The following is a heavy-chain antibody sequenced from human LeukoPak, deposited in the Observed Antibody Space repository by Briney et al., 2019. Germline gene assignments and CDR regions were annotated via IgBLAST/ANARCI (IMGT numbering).Heavy chain of an antibody. CDR3: ARGLVGLTPHAGVFEI. Sequence: SETLSLTCTVSGGSISSSYWSWIRQPPGKGLEWIGYIYSRGNTDSNPSLKSRVTIAVDTSKSQFSLKLSSVTAADTAVYYCARGLVGLTPHAGVFEIWGQGTKVTVSS. J-gene: IGHJ3*02. D-gene: IGHD1-26*01. V-gene: IGHV4-59*01. CDR2: IYSRGNT. CDR1: GGSISSSY.